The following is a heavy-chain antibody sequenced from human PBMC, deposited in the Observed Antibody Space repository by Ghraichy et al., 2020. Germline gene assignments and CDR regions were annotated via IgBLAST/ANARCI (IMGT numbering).Heavy chain of an antibody. V-gene: IGHV3-7*03. J-gene: IGHJ4*02. CDR2: IKQDGSET. Sequence: GESLNISCAASGLTFSDYWMNWVRQAPGRGLEWVAYIKQDGSETNYVDSVKGRFTISRDNARRSLFLQMNNLRVDDTALYYCVGGAGWLYDYWGQGTVVTVSS. CDR3: VGGAGWLYDY. D-gene: IGHD6-19*01. CDR1: GLTFSDYW.